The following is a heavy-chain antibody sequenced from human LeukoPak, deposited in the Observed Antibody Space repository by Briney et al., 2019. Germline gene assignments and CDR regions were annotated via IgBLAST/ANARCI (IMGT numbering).Heavy chain of an antibody. CDR1: GFTFDDYG. CDR2: INWNGGST. Sequence: PGGSLRLSCAASGFTFDDYGMSWVRQAPGKGLEWVSGINWNGGSTGYADSVKGRFTISRDNSKNTPYLQMNSLRAEDTAVYYCARPLAVTYYYDSSGYYYPPLGYWGQGTLATVSS. J-gene: IGHJ4*02. CDR3: ARPLAVTYYYDSSGYYYPPLGY. D-gene: IGHD3-22*01. V-gene: IGHV3-20*04.